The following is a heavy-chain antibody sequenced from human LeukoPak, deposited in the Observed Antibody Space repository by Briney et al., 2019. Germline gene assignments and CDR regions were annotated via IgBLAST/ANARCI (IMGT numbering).Heavy chain of an antibody. J-gene: IGHJ4*02. Sequence: ASEKVSCKASGGTFSSYAISWVRQAPGQGLEWMGGIIPIFGTANYAQKFQGRVTITADESTSTAYMELSSLRSEDTAVYYCASASTVDTAMATQDYWGQGTLVTVSS. CDR2: IIPIFGTA. V-gene: IGHV1-69*13. D-gene: IGHD5-18*01. CDR1: GGTFSSYA. CDR3: ASASTVDTAMATQDY.